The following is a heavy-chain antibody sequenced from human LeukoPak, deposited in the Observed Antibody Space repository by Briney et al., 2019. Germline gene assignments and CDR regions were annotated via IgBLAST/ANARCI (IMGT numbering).Heavy chain of an antibody. CDR3: GTRAY. V-gene: IGHV3-7*01. J-gene: IGHJ4*02. CDR1: GFMFNSYW. Sequence: PGGSLRLSCAASGFMFNSYWMMWVRQAPGKGLEWVANIKQDGSEKYYVDSAKGRFTISRDNAKNSLYLQMSSLRVEDTAVYYCGTRAYWGQGTLVTVSS. CDR2: IKQDGSEK.